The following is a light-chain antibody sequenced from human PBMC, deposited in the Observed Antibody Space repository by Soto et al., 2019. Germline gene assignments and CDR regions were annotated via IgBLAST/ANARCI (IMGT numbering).Light chain of an antibody. V-gene: IGLV3-1*01. Sequence: SYELTQPPSVSVSPGQTASITCSGDKLGDKYACWYQQRPGQSPVLLIYQDSKRPSGIPGRFSGSXSGXTAXLXISGTQAMDEADYYCQAWDSSTAGVFGTGTKLTVL. J-gene: IGLJ1*01. CDR2: QDS. CDR3: QAWDSSTAGV. CDR1: KLGDKY.